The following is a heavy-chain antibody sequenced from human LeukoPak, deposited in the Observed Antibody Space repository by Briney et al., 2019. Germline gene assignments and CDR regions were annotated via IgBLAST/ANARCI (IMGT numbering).Heavy chain of an antibody. V-gene: IGHV3-66*01. J-gene: IGHJ4*02. D-gene: IGHD7-27*01. CDR1: GFTVSSSY. Sequence: GGSLRLSCAASGFTVSSSYISWVRQAPGKGLEWVSVIYSGGNTYYPDSVKGRFTISRGISKNTLYLQMNSLRAEDTAVYYCARDLTGDSGGYFDSWGQGTLVTVSS. CDR3: ARDLTGDSGGYFDS. CDR2: IYSGGNT.